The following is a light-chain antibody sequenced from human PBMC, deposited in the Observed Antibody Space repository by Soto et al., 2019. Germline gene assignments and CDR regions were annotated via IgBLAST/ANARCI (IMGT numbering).Light chain of an antibody. J-gene: IGLJ2*01. CDR3: TSYTTSVTVI. CDR1: SSDIGAYNY. Sequence: QSVLTQPASVSGSPGQSITISCTGTSSDIGAYNYVSWYQQHPGKVPKLMIYDVNNRPSGVSNRFSGSKSGNTASLTISGLQAEDEADYYCTSYTTSVTVIFGGGTKLTVL. V-gene: IGLV2-14*03. CDR2: DVN.